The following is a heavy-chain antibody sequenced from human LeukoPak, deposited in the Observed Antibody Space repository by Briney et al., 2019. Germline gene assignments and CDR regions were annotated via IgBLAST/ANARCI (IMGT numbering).Heavy chain of an antibody. V-gene: IGHV4-39*01. Sequence: PSETLSLTCTVSGGSISSSSYYWGWIRQPPGKGLEWIGSIYYSESSYYNPSLKSRVTISVDTSKNQFSLKLSSVTAADTAVYYCARRSLGPYCSSTSCYPGPACYFDYWGQGTLVTVSS. J-gene: IGHJ4*02. CDR2: IYYSESS. D-gene: IGHD2-2*01. CDR3: ARRSLGPYCSSTSCYPGPACYFDY. CDR1: GGSISSSSYY.